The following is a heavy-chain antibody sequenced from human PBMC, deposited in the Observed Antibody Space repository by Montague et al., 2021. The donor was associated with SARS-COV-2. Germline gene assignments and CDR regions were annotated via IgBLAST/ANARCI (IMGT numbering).Heavy chain of an antibody. CDR2: ISGSGGSP. V-gene: IGHV3-23*01. Sequence: SLRLSCAASGFTFSSYAMSWVRQAPGKGLEWVSAISGSGGSPYYADSVKGRFTISRDNSKNTLYLQMNSLRAEDTAVYYCAKRYCSGGSGYAGFDPWGQGTLVTVAS. CDR3: AKRYCSGGSGYAGFDP. D-gene: IGHD2-15*01. J-gene: IGHJ5*02. CDR1: GFTFSSYA.